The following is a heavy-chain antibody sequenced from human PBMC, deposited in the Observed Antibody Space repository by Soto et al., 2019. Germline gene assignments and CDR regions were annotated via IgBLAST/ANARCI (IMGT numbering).Heavy chain of an antibody. J-gene: IGHJ4*02. CDR3: AKPLYSGSYSDYYFDN. CDR2: ISYDGSNK. Sequence: PGGSLRLSCAASGFTFSTYSMNWVRQAPGKGLEWVAVISYDGSNKYYADSVKGRFTISRDNFKDTVSLQMNSLRAEDTAVYYCAKPLYSGSYSDYYFDNWGQGT. D-gene: IGHD1-26*01. V-gene: IGHV3-30*18. CDR1: GFTFSTYS.